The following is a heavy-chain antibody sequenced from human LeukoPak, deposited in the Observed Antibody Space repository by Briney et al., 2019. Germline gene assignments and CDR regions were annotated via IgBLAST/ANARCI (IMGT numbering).Heavy chain of an antibody. D-gene: IGHD2-15*01. V-gene: IGHV3-33*01. CDR1: GFTFSSYG. CDR2: IWYDGSNK. CDR3: ARSTYAPREGYWFDP. J-gene: IGHJ5*02. Sequence: GGSLRLSCAASGFTFSSYGVHWVRQAPGKGLEWVAVIWYDGSNKYYADSVKGRFTISRDNSKNTLYLQMNSLRAEDTAVYYCARSTYAPREGYWFDPWGQGTLVTVSS.